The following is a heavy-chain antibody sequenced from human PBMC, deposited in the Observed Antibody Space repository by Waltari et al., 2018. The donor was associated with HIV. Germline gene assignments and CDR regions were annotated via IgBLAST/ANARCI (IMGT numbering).Heavy chain of an antibody. J-gene: IGHJ4*02. CDR1: GYSISSGYY. Sequence: QVQLQESGPGLVKPSETLSLTCAVSGYSISSGYYWGWIRQPPGNGLEGIGTIYHSGSTYYNPSLKSRVTISVDTSKNQFSLKLSSVTAADTAVYYCARDIGSRKETTYFDYWGQGTLVTVSS. CDR3: ARDIGSRKETTYFDY. CDR2: IYHSGST. V-gene: IGHV4-38-2*02. D-gene: IGHD1-7*01.